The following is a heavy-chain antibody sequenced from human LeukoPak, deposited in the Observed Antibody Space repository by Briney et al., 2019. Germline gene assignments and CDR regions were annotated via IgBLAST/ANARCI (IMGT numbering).Heavy chain of an antibody. CDR2: IYYSGST. J-gene: IGHJ2*01. CDR3: ARASLVHWYFDL. D-gene: IGHD1-26*01. V-gene: IGHV4-59*04. Sequence: SETLSLTCTVSGGSISSYYWSWIRQPPGKGLEWMGYIYYSGSTYYNPSLKSRVTISVDTSKNQFFLKLSSVTAADTALYYSARASLVHWYFDLWGRGTLVTVSS. CDR1: GGSISSYY.